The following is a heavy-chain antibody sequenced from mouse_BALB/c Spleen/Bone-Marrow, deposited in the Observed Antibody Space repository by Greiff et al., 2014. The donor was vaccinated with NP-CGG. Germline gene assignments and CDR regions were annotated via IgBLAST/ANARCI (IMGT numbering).Heavy chain of an antibody. Sequence: EVKLVESGGGLVKLGGSLKLSCAASGFALSSYDMSWVRQTPEKRLEWVAYISSGGGSTYYPDTVKGRFTISRDNAKNTLYLRMSSLKSEDTAMYYCAREVLRDYFDYWGQGTTLTVSS. V-gene: IGHV5-12-1*01. CDR2: ISSGGGST. J-gene: IGHJ2*01. CDR1: GFALSSYD. CDR3: AREVLRDYFDY. D-gene: IGHD1-1*01.